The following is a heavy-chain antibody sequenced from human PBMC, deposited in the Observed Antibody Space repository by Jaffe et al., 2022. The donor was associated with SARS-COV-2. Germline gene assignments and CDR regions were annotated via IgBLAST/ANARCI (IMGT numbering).Heavy chain of an antibody. CDR1: GYSFTNYW. J-gene: IGHJ3*02. Sequence: VQLVQSGAEVKKPGESLKISCKGSGYSFTNYWIGWVRQMPGKGLEWMGIIYPGDSDTKYSPSFQGQVTISVDNSISTAYLQWSSLEASDTAMYYCARSPVILVLYAGAFDIWGQGTMVTVSS. D-gene: IGHD2-8*01. V-gene: IGHV5-51*01. CDR2: IYPGDSDT. CDR3: ARSPVILVLYAGAFDI.